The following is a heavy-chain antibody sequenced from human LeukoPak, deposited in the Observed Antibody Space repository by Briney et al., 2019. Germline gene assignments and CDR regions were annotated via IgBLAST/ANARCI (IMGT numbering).Heavy chain of an antibody. CDR2: IVPMFGAA. J-gene: IGHJ5*02. CDR3: VRRQALRGRHRAFDP. V-gene: IGHV1-69*05. Sequence: ASVKVSCKASGGTFSNYAVSWVRQAPGQGLEWLGGIVPMFGAAKYAQKFQGRVTVTTDEGTTTAYMELISLRSEDTAVYYCVRRQALRGRHRAFDPWGQGTLVTVTS. CDR1: GGTFSNYA. D-gene: IGHD6-25*01.